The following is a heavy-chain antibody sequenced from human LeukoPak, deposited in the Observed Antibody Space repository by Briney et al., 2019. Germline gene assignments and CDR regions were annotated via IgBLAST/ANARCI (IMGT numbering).Heavy chain of an antibody. Sequence: ASVTVSCKVSGYTLTELSIHWVRQAPGKGLEWMGGFDPEDGETIYAQKFQGRVTMTEDTSTDTAYMELSSLRSEDTAVYYCATTIVIMNAIDFWGQGTLVTVSS. CDR2: FDPEDGET. CDR1: GYTLTELS. D-gene: IGHD3-22*01. V-gene: IGHV1-24*01. J-gene: IGHJ4*02. CDR3: ATTIVIMNAIDF.